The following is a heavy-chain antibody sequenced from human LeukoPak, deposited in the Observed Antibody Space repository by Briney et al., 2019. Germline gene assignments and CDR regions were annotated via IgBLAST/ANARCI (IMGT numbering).Heavy chain of an antibody. D-gene: IGHD1-20*01. J-gene: IGHJ6*03. CDR3: ARGGYNWKGGYMDV. V-gene: IGHV4-34*01. CDR1: GGSFSGYY. CDR2: INHSGST. Sequence: PSETLSLTCAVYGGSFSGYYWSWIRQPPGKGLEWIGEINHSGSTNYNPSLKSRVTISVDTSKNQFSLKLSSVTAADTAVYYCARGGYNWKGGYMDVWGKGTTVTVSS.